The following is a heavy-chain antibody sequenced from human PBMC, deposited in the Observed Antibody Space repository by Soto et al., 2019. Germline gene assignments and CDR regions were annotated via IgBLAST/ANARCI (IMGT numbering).Heavy chain of an antibody. Sequence: QVQLVQSGAEVKKPGASVKVSCTASGYTFTSYAIHWVRQAPGQRLEWMGWVNAGNGNTKYSQKLQGRVTITRDTSAITAYLELSSLRSEDTAVYYCARDVGYNWNLIDYWGQGTLVTVFS. J-gene: IGHJ4*02. D-gene: IGHD1-20*01. V-gene: IGHV1-3*01. CDR1: GYTFTSYA. CDR2: VNAGNGNT. CDR3: ARDVGYNWNLIDY.